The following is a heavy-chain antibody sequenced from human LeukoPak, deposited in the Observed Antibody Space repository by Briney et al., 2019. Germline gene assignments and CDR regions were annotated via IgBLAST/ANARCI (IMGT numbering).Heavy chain of an antibody. Sequence: PGGSLRLSCAASGFTFSSYSMNWVRQAPGKGLEWVSSISSSSSYIYYADSVKGRFTISRDNAKNSLYLQMNSLRAEDTAVYYCARVPYYYDSSGYYYHRYYYYYMDVWGKGTTVTVSS. V-gene: IGHV3-21*01. CDR2: ISSSSSYI. CDR3: ARVPYYYDSSGYYYHRYYYYYMDV. D-gene: IGHD3-22*01. J-gene: IGHJ6*03. CDR1: GFTFSSYS.